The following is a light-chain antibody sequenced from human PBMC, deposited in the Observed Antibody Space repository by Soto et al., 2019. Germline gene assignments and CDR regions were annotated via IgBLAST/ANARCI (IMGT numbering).Light chain of an antibody. V-gene: IGKV3D-15*01. J-gene: IGKJ2*01. CDR1: QSVSSN. CDR2: GAS. Sequence: EIVMTQSPATLSVSPGERATLSCRASQSVSSNLAWYQQRRGQPPRLLIYGASTRATGIPVRFSGSGSGTEFTLTISSLQSEDFAVYYCQQYNYWPPMYTFGQGTNLEIK. CDR3: QQYNYWPPMYT.